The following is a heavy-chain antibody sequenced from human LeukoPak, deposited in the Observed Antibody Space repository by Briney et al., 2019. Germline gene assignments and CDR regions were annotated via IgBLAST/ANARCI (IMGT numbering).Heavy chain of an antibody. Sequence: PSETLSLTFAAYGGSFSGYCWSWIRQPPGKGLEWIGEINHSGSTNYNPSLKSRVTISVDTYKNHFSLKLSSVTAADTAVYYCAMEVPREGYYDSSGFSHWGQGTLVTLSS. CDR2: INHSGST. D-gene: IGHD3-22*01. V-gene: IGHV4-34*01. CDR3: AMEVPREGYYDSSGFSH. CDR1: GGSFSGYC. J-gene: IGHJ4*02.